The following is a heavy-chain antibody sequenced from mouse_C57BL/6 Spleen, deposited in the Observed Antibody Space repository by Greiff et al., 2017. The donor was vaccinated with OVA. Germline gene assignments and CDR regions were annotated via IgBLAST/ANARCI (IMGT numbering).Heavy chain of an antibody. CDR2: INPNNGGT. V-gene: IGHV1-26*01. D-gene: IGHD3-2*02. Sequence: EVQLQQSGPELVKPGASVKISCKASGYTFTDYYMNWVKQSHGKSLEWIGDINPNNGGTSYNQKFKGKATLTVDKSSSTAYRDLRSLTSEDAAVYYCARSQATAFDYWGQGTTLTVSS. J-gene: IGHJ2*01. CDR1: GYTFTDYY. CDR3: ARSQATAFDY.